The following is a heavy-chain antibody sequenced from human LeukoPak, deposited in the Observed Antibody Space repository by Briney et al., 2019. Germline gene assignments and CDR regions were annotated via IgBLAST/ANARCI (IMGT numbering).Heavy chain of an antibody. D-gene: IGHD2-21*01. Sequence: ASVKVSCKASGYTFTGYFMHWVRQAPGQGLEWMGRINPDTGGTNHAQKFQGRVTMTRDTSTSTAYMELSRLRYDDTAVYYCATLGLFGIDPWGQGTRVTVSS. CDR1: GYTFTGYF. V-gene: IGHV1-2*06. CDR2: INPDTGGT. CDR3: ATLGLFGIDP. J-gene: IGHJ5*02.